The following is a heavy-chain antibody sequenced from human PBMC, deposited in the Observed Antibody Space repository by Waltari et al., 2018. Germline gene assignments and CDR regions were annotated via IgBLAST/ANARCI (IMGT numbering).Heavy chain of an antibody. CDR1: GYTFTHYG. D-gene: IGHD3-10*01. V-gene: IGHV3-30*18. CDR2: ISYDGSQK. CDR3: AKCGGLLWFKESRYMDV. J-gene: IGHJ6*03. Sequence: QVQLVESGGGVVQPGRSLRLSSAASGYTFTHYGLPCVRQAPGKGLEWVAVISYDGSQKHYADSLKGRFTISRDNSKKTLYLEMNSLRTEDTAVYYCAKCGGLLWFKESRYMDVWGKGTTVTVSS.